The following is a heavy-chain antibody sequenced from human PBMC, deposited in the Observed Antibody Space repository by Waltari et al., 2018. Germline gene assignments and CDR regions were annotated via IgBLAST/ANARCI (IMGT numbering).Heavy chain of an antibody. V-gene: IGHV3-9*01. CDR3: AKGPEGYDILTQYYFDY. Sequence: EVQLVESGGGLVQPGRSLRLSCAASGFTFDDYALHWVRQAPGKGLEWVSGISWNSGSIGYADSVKGRFTISRDNAKNSLYLQMNSLRAEDTALYYCAKGPEGYDILTQYYFDYWGQGTLVTVSS. CDR2: ISWNSGSI. D-gene: IGHD3-9*01. CDR1: GFTFDDYA. J-gene: IGHJ4*02.